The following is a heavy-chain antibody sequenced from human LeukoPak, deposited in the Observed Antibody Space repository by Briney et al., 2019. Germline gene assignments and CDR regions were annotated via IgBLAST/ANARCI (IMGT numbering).Heavy chain of an antibody. D-gene: IGHD1-26*01. Sequence: GGSLRLSCAASRFTFSSYAMSWVRQAPGKGLEWVSAISGSGGSTYYADSVKGRFTISRDNSKNTLYLQMNSLRAEDTAVYYCATSGSYFPDAFDIWGQGTMVTVSS. CDR3: ATSGSYFPDAFDI. CDR1: RFTFSSYA. CDR2: ISGSGGST. J-gene: IGHJ3*02. V-gene: IGHV3-23*01.